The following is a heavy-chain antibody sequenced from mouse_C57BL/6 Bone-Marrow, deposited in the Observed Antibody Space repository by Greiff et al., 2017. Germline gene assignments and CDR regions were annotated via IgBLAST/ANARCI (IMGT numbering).Heavy chain of an antibody. CDR3: ASPYIATVGGEYFDY. CDR1: GYTFTSYW. CDR2: INPSSGYT. J-gene: IGHJ2*01. V-gene: IGHV1-7*01. Sequence: VQLQQSGAELAKPGASVKLSCKASGYTFTSYWMHWVKQRPGPGLEWIGYINPSSGYTKYNQKFKDKATLTADKSSSTAYMQLSSLTYEDSAVXDCASPYIATVGGEYFDYWGKGTTLTVSS. D-gene: IGHD1-1*01.